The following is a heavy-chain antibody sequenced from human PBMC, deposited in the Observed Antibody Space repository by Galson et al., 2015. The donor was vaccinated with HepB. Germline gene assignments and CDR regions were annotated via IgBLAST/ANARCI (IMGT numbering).Heavy chain of an antibody. V-gene: IGHV1-18*04. CDR3: ARGIKIVVVPAAIHYYYYGMDV. CDR1: GYTFTSYG. CDR2: ISAYNGNT. J-gene: IGHJ6*02. Sequence: SVKVSCKASGYTFTSYGISWVRQAPGQGPEWMGWISAYNGNTNYAQKLQGRVTMTTDTSTSTAYMELRSLRSDDTAVYYCARGIKIVVVPAAIHYYYYGMDVWGQGTTVTVSS. D-gene: IGHD2-2*01.